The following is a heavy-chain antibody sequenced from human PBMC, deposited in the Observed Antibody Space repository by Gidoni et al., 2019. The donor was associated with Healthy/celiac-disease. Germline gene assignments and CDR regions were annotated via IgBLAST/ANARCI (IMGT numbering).Heavy chain of an antibody. V-gene: IGHV3-33*08. J-gene: IGHJ6*02. D-gene: IGHD3-10*01. CDR2: IWYDGSNK. Sequence: QVQLVESGGGVVQPGRSLRLSCAASGFTFSSYGMHWVRQAPGKGLEWVAVIWYDGSNKYYADSVKGRFTISRDNSKNTLYLQMNSLRAEDTAVYYCARDMRFGELLYYGMDVWGQGTTVTVSS. CDR3: ARDMRFGELLYYGMDV. CDR1: GFTFSSYG.